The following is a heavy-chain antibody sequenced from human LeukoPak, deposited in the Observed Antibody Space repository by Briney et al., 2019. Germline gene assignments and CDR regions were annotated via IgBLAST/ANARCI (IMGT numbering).Heavy chain of an antibody. CDR3: AKEDTEAFDI. D-gene: IGHD2-15*01. Sequence: PGWSLRLSRAASVFTFSSYSMNWVRQTPGKGREWVSSISSSSSYIYYADSVKGRFTISRDNAKNSLYLQMNSLRAEDTAVYYCAKEDTEAFDIWGQGTMVTVS. V-gene: IGHV3-21*04. CDR2: ISSSSSYI. CDR1: VFTFSSYS. J-gene: IGHJ3*02.